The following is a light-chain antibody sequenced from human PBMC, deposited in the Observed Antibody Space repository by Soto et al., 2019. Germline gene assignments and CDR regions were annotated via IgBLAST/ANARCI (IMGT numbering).Light chain of an antibody. Sequence: EIVLTQSPGTLSLSPGERATLSCRASQSVSSSYLAWYQQKPGQAPRLLIYGASSRATGIPDRFSGSGYGTHFTLTISRLEPEYFAMYYCQQYGSSPLITFGQGTRLEIK. CDR2: GAS. V-gene: IGKV3-20*01. J-gene: IGKJ5*01. CDR3: QQYGSSPLIT. CDR1: QSVSSSY.